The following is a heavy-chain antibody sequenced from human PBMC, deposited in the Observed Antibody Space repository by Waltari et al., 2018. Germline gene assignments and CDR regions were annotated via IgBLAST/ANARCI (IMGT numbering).Heavy chain of an antibody. J-gene: IGHJ1*01. CDR3: ATGYGSEF. CDR1: GLTLYHLA. CDR2: FDPEDGEM. V-gene: IGHV1-24*01. Sequence: QVQLVQSGAEVKKPGASVKVSCKLSGLTLYHLAIHWVRQGPGKVLEWMGGFDPEDGEMTYAQKFQGRVTMTEDPSTDTAYMELSSLTSEDTAVYFCATGYGSEFWGQGSLVTVSS. D-gene: IGHD3-10*01.